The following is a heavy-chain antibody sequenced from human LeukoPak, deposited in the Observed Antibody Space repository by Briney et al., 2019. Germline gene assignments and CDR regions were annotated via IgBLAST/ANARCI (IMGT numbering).Heavy chain of an antibody. D-gene: IGHD1-14*01. J-gene: IGHJ4*02. V-gene: IGHV4-59*08. CDR1: GGSISSYY. Sequence: SETLSLTCTVSGGSISSYYWSWIRQPPGKGLEWIGYIYYSGSTSYNPSLKSRVTISVDTSKNQFSLKLSSVTAADTAVYYCARHEDEGATTRFDYWGQGTLVTVSS. CDR2: IYYSGST. CDR3: ARHEDEGATTRFDY.